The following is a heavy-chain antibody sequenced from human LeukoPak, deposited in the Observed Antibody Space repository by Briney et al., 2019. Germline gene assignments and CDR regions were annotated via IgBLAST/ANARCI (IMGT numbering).Heavy chain of an antibody. V-gene: IGHV4-59*08. J-gene: IGHJ6*02. CDR1: GGSISAFS. CDR2: IYYSGST. Sequence: SETLSLTCTVSGGSISAFSWSWIRQPPGKGLEWIGYIYYSGSTNYNPSLKSRVTISVDTSKTQFPLKLSSVTAADTAVYYCARLTVTTSGHYYGMDVWGQGTTVTVSS. D-gene: IGHD4-17*01. CDR3: ARLTVTTSGHYYGMDV.